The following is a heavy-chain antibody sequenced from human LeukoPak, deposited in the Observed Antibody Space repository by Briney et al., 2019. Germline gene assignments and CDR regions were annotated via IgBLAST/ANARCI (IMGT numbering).Heavy chain of an antibody. J-gene: IGHJ6*03. Sequence: GGSLRLSCAASGFTFSSYGMHWVRQAPGKGLEWVAFIRYDGSNKYYADSVKGRFTISRDNSKNTLYLQMNNLRPEDTAVYYCAKGYCTSTSCYTYYYHYMDVWGKGTTVTVSS. CDR2: IRYDGSNK. V-gene: IGHV3-30*02. D-gene: IGHD2-2*02. CDR1: GFTFSSYG. CDR3: AKGYCTSTSCYTYYYHYMDV.